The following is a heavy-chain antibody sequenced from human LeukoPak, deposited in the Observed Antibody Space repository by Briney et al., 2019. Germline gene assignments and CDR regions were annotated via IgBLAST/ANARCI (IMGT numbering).Heavy chain of an antibody. D-gene: IGHD6-13*01. CDR1: SDSINSYY. V-gene: IGHV4-39*07. CDR2: IYYSGST. J-gene: IGHJ4*02. CDR3: ARVGPGIAAAG. Sequence: PSETLSLTCTVSSDSINSYYWSWIRQPPGKGLEWIGSIYYSGSTYYNPSLKSRVTISVDTSKNQFSLKLSSVTAADTAVYCCARVGPGIAAAGWGQGTLVTVSS.